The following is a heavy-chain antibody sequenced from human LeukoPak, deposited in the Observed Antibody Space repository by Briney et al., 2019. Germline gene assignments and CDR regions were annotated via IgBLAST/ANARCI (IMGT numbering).Heavy chain of an antibody. V-gene: IGHV1-18*01. D-gene: IGHD6-13*01. CDR1: GYTFTSYG. J-gene: IGHJ5*02. CDR2: ISAYNGNT. CDR3: ARDRIAAAGTNWFAP. Sequence: ASVKVSCNASGYTFTSYGIIWVRQSPGQGLEWMGWISAYNGNTNYAQKLQGRVTMTTDTSTSTAYMELRSLRSDDTAVYYCARDRIAAAGTNWFAPWGQGTLVTVSS.